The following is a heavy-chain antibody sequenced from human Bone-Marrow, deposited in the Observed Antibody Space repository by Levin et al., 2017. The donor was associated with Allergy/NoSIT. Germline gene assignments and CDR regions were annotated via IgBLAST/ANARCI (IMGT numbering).Heavy chain of an antibody. CDR3: AKQRGGYLDY. J-gene: IGHJ4*02. D-gene: IGHD3-10*01. Sequence: LSLTCVASGFAFNSFAMGWVRQAPGKGLEWVASIGGRGDTTDYSDSVKGRVTISRDNSRDTLYLHMSSLRAEDTAIYFCAKQRGGYLDYWGQGTLVTVSS. V-gene: IGHV3-23*01. CDR1: GFAFNSFA. CDR2: IGGRGDTT.